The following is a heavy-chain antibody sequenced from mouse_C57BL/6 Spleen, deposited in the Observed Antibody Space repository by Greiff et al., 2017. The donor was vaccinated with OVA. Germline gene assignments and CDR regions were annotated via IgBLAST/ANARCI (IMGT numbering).Heavy chain of an antibody. Sequence: VKVVESGPELVKPGASVKISCKASGYAFSSSWMNWVKQRPGKGLEWIGRIYPGDGDTNYNGKFKGKATLTADKASSTAYMQLSSLTSEDSAVYFCARSPIYYYGSSYDYFDYWGQGTTLTVSS. V-gene: IGHV1-82*01. J-gene: IGHJ2*01. CDR2: IYPGDGDT. D-gene: IGHD1-1*01. CDR3: ARSPIYYYGSSYDYFDY. CDR1: GYAFSSSW.